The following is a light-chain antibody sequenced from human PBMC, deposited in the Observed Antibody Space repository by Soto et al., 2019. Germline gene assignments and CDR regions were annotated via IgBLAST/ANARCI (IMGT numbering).Light chain of an antibody. CDR1: SGHSSYA. V-gene: IGLV4-69*01. Sequence: QSVLTQSPSASASLRASVKLTRTLSSGHSSYAIAWHQQQPEKGPRYLMRLNSDGSHTKGDGIPDRFSGSSSGAERYLTISSLQSEDEADYYCQTWGTGIWVFGGGTKLTVL. J-gene: IGLJ3*02. CDR2: LNSDGSH. CDR3: QTWGTGIWV.